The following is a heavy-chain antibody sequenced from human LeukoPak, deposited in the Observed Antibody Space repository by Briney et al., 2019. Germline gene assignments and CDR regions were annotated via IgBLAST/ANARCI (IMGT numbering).Heavy chain of an antibody. V-gene: IGHV3-15*01. CDR3: TAQVPAASHY. D-gene: IGHD2-2*01. J-gene: IGHJ4*02. Sequence: FTFXNAWXXXVRXAPXKGGXXVVRIKSKTDGGTTEYAARVKGRFTIARDETKNTLYLQMNSLKTEDTAVYYCTAQVPAASHYWGQGTLVTVSS. CDR1: FTFXNAW. CDR2: IKSKTDGGTT.